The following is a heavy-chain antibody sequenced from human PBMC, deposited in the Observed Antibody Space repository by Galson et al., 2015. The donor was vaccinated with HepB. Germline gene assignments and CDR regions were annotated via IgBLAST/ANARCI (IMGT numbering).Heavy chain of an antibody. J-gene: IGHJ3*02. CDR2: ISGSGGST. Sequence: SLRLSCAASGFTFSSYAMSWVRQAPGKGLEWVSAISGSGGSTYYADSVKGRFTISRDNSKNTLYLQMNSLRAEDTAVYYCAKAAIVVVPARARNAFDIWDQGTMVTVSS. CDR3: AKAAIVVVPARARNAFDI. CDR1: GFTFSSYA. D-gene: IGHD2-2*01. V-gene: IGHV3-23*01.